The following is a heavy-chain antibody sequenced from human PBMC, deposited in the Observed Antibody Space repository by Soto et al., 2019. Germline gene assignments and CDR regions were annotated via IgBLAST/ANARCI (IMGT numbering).Heavy chain of an antibody. CDR3: AGYCSIASCSSLDSFGA. Sequence: QVQLQESGPGLVKPSETLSLTCTVSGGSISSYYWSWIRQPPGKGLEWIGYIYYRGSTNYSPSLRSRVSMSVDTSKNQFPMKLNSVGATDTDFYYCAGYCSIASCSSLDSFGAWGQGTMVTVSS. J-gene: IGHJ3*01. CDR2: IYYRGST. V-gene: IGHV4-59*12. CDR1: GGSISSYY. D-gene: IGHD2-2*03.